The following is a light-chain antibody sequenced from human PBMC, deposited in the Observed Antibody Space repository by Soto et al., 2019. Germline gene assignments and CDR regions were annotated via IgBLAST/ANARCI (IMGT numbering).Light chain of an antibody. CDR3: SSYAGSNWV. Sequence: ALTQPPSASGSPGQSVTISCTGTSSDVGGYNYVSWYQQHPGKAPKLMIYEVSKRPSGVPDRFSGSKSGNTASLTVSGLQAEDEADYYCSSYAGSNWVFGGGTQLTVL. CDR2: EVS. V-gene: IGLV2-8*01. CDR1: SSDVGGYNY. J-gene: IGLJ3*02.